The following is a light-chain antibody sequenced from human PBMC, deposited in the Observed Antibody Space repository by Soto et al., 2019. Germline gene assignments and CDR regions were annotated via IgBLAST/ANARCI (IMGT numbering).Light chain of an antibody. CDR1: QDMRND. V-gene: IGKV1-17*01. CDR2: AAS. CDR3: QQYNSYSAWT. J-gene: IGKJ1*01. Sequence: DIQMTQSPSSLSASVGDRVTITCRASQDMRNDLGWDEQKPGKAPTRLIYAASTLQSGVPSRFSGSGSGTEFTLTISSLQPDDFATYYCQQYNSYSAWTFGQGTQVDI.